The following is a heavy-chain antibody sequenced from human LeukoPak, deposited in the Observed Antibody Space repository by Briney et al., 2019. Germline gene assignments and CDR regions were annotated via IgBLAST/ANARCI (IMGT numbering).Heavy chain of an antibody. D-gene: IGHD1-26*01. CDR1: GGSISSSSNF. V-gene: IGHV4-39*01. J-gene: IGHJ4*02. CDR3: ARLTPYSGSPLGDY. Sequence: PSETLSLTCTVSGGSISSSSNFWGWIRQPPGKGLEWIGSISYSGSAYYNPSLKSRGTISGDTSKNQFSLKLSSVTAADTAVYYCARLTPYSGSPLGDYWGQGTLVTVSS. CDR2: ISYSGSA.